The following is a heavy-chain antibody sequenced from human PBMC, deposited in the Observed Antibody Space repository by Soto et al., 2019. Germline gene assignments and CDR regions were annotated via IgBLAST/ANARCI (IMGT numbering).Heavy chain of an antibody. CDR1: GFTFSRYA. CDR3: AKDQAAAGTGYFQL. Sequence: GSLSLSFAASGFTFSRYAMSWVRQAPGKGLEWVSAISGSGGSTYYADSVKGRFTISRDNSKNTLCLQMNSLRAEDTAGYYCAKDQAAAGTGYFQLWGQGTLVTVSS. V-gene: IGHV3-23*01. CDR2: ISGSGGST. J-gene: IGHJ1*01. D-gene: IGHD6-13*01.